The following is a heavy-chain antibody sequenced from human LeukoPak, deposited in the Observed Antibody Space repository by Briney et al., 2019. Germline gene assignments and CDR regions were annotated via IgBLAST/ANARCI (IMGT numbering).Heavy chain of an antibody. D-gene: IGHD6-13*01. Sequence: SETLSLTCAVYGGSFSGYYWSWIRQPPGKGLEWIGEINHSGSTNYNPSLKSRVIISVDTSKNQFSLKLSSVTAADTAVYYCARELIAAAGLDYWGQGTLVTVSS. J-gene: IGHJ4*02. CDR3: ARELIAAAGLDY. V-gene: IGHV4-34*01. CDR2: INHSGST. CDR1: GGSFSGYY.